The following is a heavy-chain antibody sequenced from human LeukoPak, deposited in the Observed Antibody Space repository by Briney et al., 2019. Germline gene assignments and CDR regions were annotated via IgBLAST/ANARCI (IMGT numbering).Heavy chain of an antibody. V-gene: IGHV4-34*01. J-gene: IGHJ3*02. CDR3: ARGILTGPIYAFDI. CDR2: INHSGST. D-gene: IGHD3-9*01. CDR1: GGSFSGYY. Sequence: PSETLSLTCAVYGGSFSGYYWSWIRQPPGKGLEWIGEINHSGSTNYNPSLKSRVTISVDTSKNQFSLKLNSVTAADTAVYYCARGILTGPIYAFDIWGQGTMVTVSS.